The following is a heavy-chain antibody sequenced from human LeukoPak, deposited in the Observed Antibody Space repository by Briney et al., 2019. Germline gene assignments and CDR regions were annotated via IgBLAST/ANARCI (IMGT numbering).Heavy chain of an antibody. J-gene: IGHJ4*02. CDR1: GGTFSSYA. Sequence: ASVKVSCKASGGTFSSYAISWVRQAPGQGLEWMGGIIPIFGTANYAQKFQGRVTITADESTSTAYMELSSLRSENTAVYYCASTGRDGYNKFDYWGQGTLVTVSS. CDR2: IIPIFGTA. D-gene: IGHD5-24*01. CDR3: ASTGRDGYNKFDY. V-gene: IGHV1-69*13.